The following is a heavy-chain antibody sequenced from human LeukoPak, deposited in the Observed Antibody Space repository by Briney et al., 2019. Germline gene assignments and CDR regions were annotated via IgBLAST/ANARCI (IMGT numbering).Heavy chain of an antibody. CDR2: INPSGGST. J-gene: IGHJ6*02. CDR1: GYTFTSYY. Sequence: ASVKVSCKASGYTFTSYYMHWVRQAPGQGLEWMGIINPSGGSTSYAQKFQGRVTMTRDTSTSTVYMELSSLRSEDTAVYYCARDFLIQYCSSTSCYPHLSYYGMDVWGQGTTVTVSS. V-gene: IGHV1-46*01. D-gene: IGHD2-2*01. CDR3: ARDFLIQYCSSTSCYPHLSYYGMDV.